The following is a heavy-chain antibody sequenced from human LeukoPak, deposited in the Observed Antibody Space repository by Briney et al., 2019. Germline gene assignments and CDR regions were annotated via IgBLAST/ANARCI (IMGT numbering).Heavy chain of an antibody. CDR2: ISYDGSNK. V-gene: IGHV3-30*18. CDR3: AKDYGPYYDSSGSTLDY. J-gene: IGHJ4*02. Sequence: GGSLRLSCAASRFTFSSYGMHWVRQAPGKGLEWVAVISYDGSNKYYADSVRGRFTISRDNSKNTLYLQMNSLRAEDTAVYYCAKDYGPYYDSSGSTLDYWGQGTLVTVSS. CDR1: RFTFSSYG. D-gene: IGHD3-22*01.